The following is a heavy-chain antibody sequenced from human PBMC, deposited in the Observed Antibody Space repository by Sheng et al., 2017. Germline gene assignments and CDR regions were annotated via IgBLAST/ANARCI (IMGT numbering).Heavy chain of an antibody. CDR3: ASTEPNIGY. Sequence: QVQLQQWGAGLLKPSETLSLTCAVYGGSFSAYYWSWIRQPPGKGLEWIGEINHSGGTNYNPSLKSRVTISVDTSKKQLSLKLKSVTAADTAVYYCASTEPNIGYWGQGNPGHRLL. CDR1: GGSFSAYY. CDR2: INHSGGT. V-gene: IGHV4-34*01. D-gene: IGHD1-26*01. J-gene: IGHJ4*02.